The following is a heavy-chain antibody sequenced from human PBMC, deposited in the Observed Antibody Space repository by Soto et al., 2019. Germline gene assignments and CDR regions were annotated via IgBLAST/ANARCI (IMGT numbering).Heavy chain of an antibody. D-gene: IGHD3-9*01. CDR3: ARGGTPYYDILTGYDYRQLDP. J-gene: IGHJ5*02. CDR1: GFTFSSYG. V-gene: IGHV3-33*01. CDR2: IWYDGSNK. Sequence: GGSLRLSCAASGFTFSSYGMHWVRQAPGKGLEWVAVIWYDGSNKYYADSVKGRFTISRDNSKNTLYLQMNSLRAEDTAVYYCARGGTPYYDILTGYDYRQLDPWGQGTLVTVSS.